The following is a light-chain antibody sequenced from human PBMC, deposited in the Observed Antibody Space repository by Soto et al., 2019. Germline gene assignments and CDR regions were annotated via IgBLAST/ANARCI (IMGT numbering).Light chain of an antibody. CDR1: QSISFY. V-gene: IGKV1-39*01. CDR3: QQRHSIPWT. CDR2: GAS. J-gene: IGKJ1*01. Sequence: DIKMHQSSFSLSSYVGDSITITCRASQSISFYLNWYQQKPGKAPKFLMYGASFLQSGVPSTLSGIGYGTDFTLPISSLQPEEGATYDGQQRHSIPWTFGPGAKVDIK.